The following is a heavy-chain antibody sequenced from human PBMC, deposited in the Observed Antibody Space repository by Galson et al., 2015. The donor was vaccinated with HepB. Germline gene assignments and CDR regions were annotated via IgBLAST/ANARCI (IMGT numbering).Heavy chain of an antibody. CDR3: ARDSRGPFDD. CDR1: EFTVSRNH. Sequence: SLRLSCAASEFTVSRNHMSWVRQAPGKGLEWVSLINSNGMTYYADSVRGRFTISRDNSKNTLYLQMNSLRAEDTAVYFCARDSRGPFDDWGQGTLVTVSS. V-gene: IGHV3-53*01. D-gene: IGHD3-10*01. CDR2: INSNGMT. J-gene: IGHJ5*02.